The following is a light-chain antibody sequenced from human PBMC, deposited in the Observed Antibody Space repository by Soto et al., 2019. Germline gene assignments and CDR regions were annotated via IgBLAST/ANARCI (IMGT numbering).Light chain of an antibody. Sequence: QSALTQPRSVSGSPGQSVTISCTGTSGDVGGYDYVSWYLQHPDKAPHLIIYDVTKRPSGVPDRFSGSKSDNTASLTISGLQPEDEADYYCCSYAGRDKLVFGGGTKVTVL. V-gene: IGLV2-11*01. CDR3: CSYAGRDKLV. CDR1: SGDVGGYDY. J-gene: IGLJ2*01. CDR2: DVT.